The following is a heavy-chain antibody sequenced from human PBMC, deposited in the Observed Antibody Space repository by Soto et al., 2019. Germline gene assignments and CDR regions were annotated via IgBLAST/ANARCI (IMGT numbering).Heavy chain of an antibody. CDR3: ARDIGSGWDNWFDP. J-gene: IGHJ5*02. Sequence: PGGSLRLSCAASGFTFSSYSMNWVRQAPGKGLEWVSYISSSSSTIYHADSVKGRFTISRDNAKNSLYLQMNSLRDEDTAVYYCARDIGSGWDNWFDPWGQGTLVTVSS. CDR1: GFTFSSYS. CDR2: ISSSSSTI. V-gene: IGHV3-48*02. D-gene: IGHD6-19*01.